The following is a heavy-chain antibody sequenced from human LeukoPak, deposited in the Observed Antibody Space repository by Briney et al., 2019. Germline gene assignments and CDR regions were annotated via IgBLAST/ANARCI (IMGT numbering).Heavy chain of an antibody. V-gene: IGHV1-18*01. CDR3: AREIADGSGQAWGYWFDP. CDR2: ISAYNGNT. Sequence: GASVTVSCKASGYTFTSYGISWVRQAPGQGLEWMGWISAYNGNTNYAQKFQGRVTITADESTSTAYMELSSLRSEDTAVYYCAREIADGSGQAWGYWFDPWGQGTLVTVSS. CDR1: GYTFTSYG. J-gene: IGHJ5*02. D-gene: IGHD3-22*01.